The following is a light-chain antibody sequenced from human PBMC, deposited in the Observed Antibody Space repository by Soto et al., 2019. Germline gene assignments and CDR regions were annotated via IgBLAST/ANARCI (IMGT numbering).Light chain of an antibody. CDR2: DVS. CDR1: SSDVGGYNY. V-gene: IGLV2-11*01. J-gene: IGLJ1*01. Sequence: QSALAQPRSVSGSPGQSVTISCTGTSSDVGGYNYVSWYQQHPGKAPKLVIYDVSKWPSGVPDRFSGSKSGNTASLTISGLQAEDEANYSCCSYAGSYTYVFGTGTKVTVL. CDR3: CSYAGSYTYV.